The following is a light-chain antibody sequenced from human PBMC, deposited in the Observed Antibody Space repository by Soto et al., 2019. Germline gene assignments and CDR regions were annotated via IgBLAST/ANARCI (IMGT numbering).Light chain of an antibody. J-gene: IGLJ2*01. V-gene: IGLV1-36*01. CDR1: SSNIGNNA. Sequence: QSVLTQPPSVSEAPRQRVTISCSGSSSNIGNNAVNWYQHLPGKAPNLLIYSNDQLPSGVSDRFSGSKSGTSASLAISELQSEDEADYYCATWDDSLNAVVFGGGTKLTVL. CDR2: SND. CDR3: ATWDDSLNAVV.